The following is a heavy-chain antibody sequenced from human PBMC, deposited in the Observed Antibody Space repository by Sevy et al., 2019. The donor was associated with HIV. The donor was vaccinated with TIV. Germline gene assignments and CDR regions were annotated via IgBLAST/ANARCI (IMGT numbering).Heavy chain of an antibody. CDR2: ISSSSSTI. CDR3: ARANVVTAILIDYGMDV. V-gene: IGHV3-48*02. J-gene: IGHJ6*02. Sequence: GGSLRLSCAASGFTFSSYSMNWVRQAPGKGLEWVSYISSSSSTIYYADSVKGRFTISRDNAKNSLYLQMNSPRDEDTAVYYCARANVVTAILIDYGMDVWGQGTTVTVSS. CDR1: GFTFSSYS. D-gene: IGHD2-21*02.